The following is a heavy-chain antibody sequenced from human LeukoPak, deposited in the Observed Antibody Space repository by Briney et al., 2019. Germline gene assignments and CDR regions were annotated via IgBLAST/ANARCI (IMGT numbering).Heavy chain of an antibody. J-gene: IGHJ3*02. V-gene: IGHV3-74*01. CDR3: ARPNTKYYYDSSGYGAFEI. D-gene: IGHD3-22*01. CDR1: GFTFSNYW. Sequence: GGSLRLSCAASGFTFSNYWMQWVRQAPGKGLVWVSRINSDGSSTSYADSVKGRFTISRDNAKNTLYLQMNSLRADDTAVYYCARPNTKYYYDSSGYGAFEIWGQGTMVTVSS. CDR2: INSDGSST.